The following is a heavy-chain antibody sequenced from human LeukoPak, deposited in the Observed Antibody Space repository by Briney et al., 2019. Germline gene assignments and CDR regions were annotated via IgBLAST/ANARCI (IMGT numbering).Heavy chain of an antibody. D-gene: IGHD6-19*01. CDR3: AKYDSSGHIDY. Sequence: GESLKISCKGSEYSFSDYWIAWVRQLPGKGLEWMGIVYPGDTDTTYSPSLQGQVTFSADKSIKTAYLQWTALRASDTAMYYCAKYDSSGHIDYWGQGTLVTVSS. CDR1: EYSFSDYW. V-gene: IGHV5-51*01. J-gene: IGHJ4*02. CDR2: VYPGDTDT.